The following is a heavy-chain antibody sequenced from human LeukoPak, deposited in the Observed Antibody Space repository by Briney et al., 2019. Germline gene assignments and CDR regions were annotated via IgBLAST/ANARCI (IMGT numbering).Heavy chain of an antibody. D-gene: IGHD5-12*01. V-gene: IGHV4-4*07. Sequence: SETLSLTCTVSSGSFSSYFWSWIRQPAGKGLEWIGRIYTSGSTNYNPSLKCRVTMSVDTSKNQFSLKLTSVTAADTAVYFCASHLVATAWFDPWGQGTLVTVSS. CDR2: IYTSGST. J-gene: IGHJ5*02. CDR3: ASHLVATAWFDP. CDR1: SGSFSSYF.